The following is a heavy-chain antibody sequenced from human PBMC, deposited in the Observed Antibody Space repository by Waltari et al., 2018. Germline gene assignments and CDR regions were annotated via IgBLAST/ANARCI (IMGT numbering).Heavy chain of an antibody. CDR2: ISGSGGST. CDR3: AKDIETRSSGWRSSFDY. CDR1: GVTFGSYA. Sequence: EVQLLESGGGLVQPGGSLRLSCAASGVTFGSYAMSGVRQDHGRGLEWVSAISGSGGSTYYADSVKGRFTISRDNSKNTLYLQMNSLRAEDTAVYYCAKDIETRSSGWRSSFDYWGQGTLVTVSS. D-gene: IGHD6-19*01. V-gene: IGHV3-23*01. J-gene: IGHJ4*02.